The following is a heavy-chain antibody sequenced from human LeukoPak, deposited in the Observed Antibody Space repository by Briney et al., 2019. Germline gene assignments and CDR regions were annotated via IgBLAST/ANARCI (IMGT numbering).Heavy chain of an antibody. CDR1: GFTFTTYG. CDR3: AKETYGSGTYPFDY. V-gene: IGHV3-30*02. J-gene: IGHJ4*02. Sequence: GGSLRLSCAASGFTFTTYGMHWVRHAPGKGLEWVAFLHYDGSNKYYADSVKGRFTISRDNSRNTLYPHMNSLRAEDTAVYYCAKETYGSGTYPFDYWGQGTLVTVSS. D-gene: IGHD3-10*01. CDR2: LHYDGSNK.